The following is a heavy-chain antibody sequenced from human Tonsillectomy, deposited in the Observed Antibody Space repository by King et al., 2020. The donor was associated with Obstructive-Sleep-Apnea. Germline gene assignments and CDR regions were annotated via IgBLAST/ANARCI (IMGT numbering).Heavy chain of an antibody. CDR2: IHYSGST. D-gene: IGHD3-10*01. V-gene: IGHV4-39*07. Sequence: QLQESGPGLVKPSETLSLTCIVSGGSISSRSYYWGWIRQPPGKGLEWIGSIHYSGSTYYNPSLKSRVTISVDTSKNQFSLKLSTVTAADTAVYYCARGSVSYGGIYFYYYYAMDVWGRGTTVTVSS. CDR3: ARGSVSYGGIYFYYYYAMDV. J-gene: IGHJ6*02. CDR1: GGSISSRSYY.